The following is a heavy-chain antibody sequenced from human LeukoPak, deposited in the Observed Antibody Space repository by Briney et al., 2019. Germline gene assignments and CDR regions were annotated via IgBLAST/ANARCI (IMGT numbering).Heavy chain of an antibody. CDR2: VSSSGSTI. V-gene: IGHV3-11*04. CDR3: ARNIGGINYDYVWGSYRFRFDP. Sequence: GGSLRLSCAASGFTFRDYYMSWIRQAPGKGLEGVSYVSSSGSTIYYADAVKGRFTVSRDNAKNSLYLQMNSLRAEDTGVYYCARNIGGINYDYVWGSYRFRFDPWGQGTLVTVSS. J-gene: IGHJ5*02. D-gene: IGHD3-16*02. CDR1: GFTFRDYY.